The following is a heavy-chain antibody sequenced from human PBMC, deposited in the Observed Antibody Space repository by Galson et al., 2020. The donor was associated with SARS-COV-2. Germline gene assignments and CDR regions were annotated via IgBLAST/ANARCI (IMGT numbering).Heavy chain of an antibody. CDR3: AKATGYCSGGSCYGVEFNWYFDL. CDR2: ISGSGGST. CDR1: GFTFSSYA. Sequence: GSLRLSCAASGFTFSSYAMSWVRQAPGKGLEWDSAISGSGGSTYYADSVKGRFTISRDNSKNTLYLQMNSLRAEDTAVYYCAKATGYCSGGSCYGVEFNWYFDLWGRGTLVTVSS. V-gene: IGHV3-23*01. J-gene: IGHJ2*01. D-gene: IGHD2-15*01.